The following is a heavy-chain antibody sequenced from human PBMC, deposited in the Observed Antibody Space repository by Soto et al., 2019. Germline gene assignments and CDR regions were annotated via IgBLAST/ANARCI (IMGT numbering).Heavy chain of an antibody. J-gene: IGHJ4*02. CDR3: ARVARYFEGSIDY. CDR1: GFTFSDHY. CDR2: TRNKANSYTT. V-gene: IGHV3-72*01. Sequence: EVQLVESGGGLVQPGGSLRLSCAASGFTFSDHYMDWVRQAPGKGLEWVGRTRNKANSYTTEYAASVKGRFTISRDDSKNSLYLQMYSLKTEDTAVYYCARVARYFEGSIDYWGQGTLVTVSS. D-gene: IGHD3-9*01.